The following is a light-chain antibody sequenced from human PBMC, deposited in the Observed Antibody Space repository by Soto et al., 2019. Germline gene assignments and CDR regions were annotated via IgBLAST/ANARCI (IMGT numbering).Light chain of an antibody. J-gene: IGLJ2*01. CDR3: SSYAGSNNLV. Sequence: QSALTQPPSAYGSPGQSVTISFTGTSSDVGGYNYVSWYQQHPGKAPKLMIYEVSKRPSGVPDRFSGSKSGNTASLTVSGLQAEDEADYYCSSYAGSNNLVFGGGTKLTVL. V-gene: IGLV2-8*01. CDR1: SSDVGGYNY. CDR2: EVS.